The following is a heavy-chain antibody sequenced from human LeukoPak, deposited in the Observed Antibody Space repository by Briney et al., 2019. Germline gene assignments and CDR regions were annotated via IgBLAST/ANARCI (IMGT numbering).Heavy chain of an antibody. D-gene: IGHD2-2*01. CDR2: ISGSGGST. CDR1: GFTFSSYA. V-gene: IGHV3-23*01. J-gene: IGHJ4*02. CDR3: AKRYCSSTSCSLFDY. Sequence: GGSLRLSCAASGFTFSSYAMSWVRQAPGKGLEWVSAISGSGGSTYYADSVKGRFTISRDNSKNTLYQQMNSLRAEDTAVYYCAKRYCSSTSCSLFDYWGQGTLVTVSS.